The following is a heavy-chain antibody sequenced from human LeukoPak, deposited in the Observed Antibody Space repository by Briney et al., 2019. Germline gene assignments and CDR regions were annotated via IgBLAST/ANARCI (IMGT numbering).Heavy chain of an antibody. V-gene: IGHV3-11*01. J-gene: IGHJ4*02. Sequence: PSETLSLTCAVYGGSFSGYYWSWIRQPPGKGLEWVSYISSSGSTIYYADSVKGRFTISRDNAKNSLYLQMNSLRAEDTAVYYCARVTVVTPGLDYWGQGTLVTVSS. CDR1: GGSFSGYY. D-gene: IGHD4-23*01. CDR3: ARVTVVTPGLDY. CDR2: ISSSGSTI.